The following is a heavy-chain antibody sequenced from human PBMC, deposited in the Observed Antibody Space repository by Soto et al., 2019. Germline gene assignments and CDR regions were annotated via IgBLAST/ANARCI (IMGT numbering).Heavy chain of an antibody. CDR1: GGTFSSYA. J-gene: IGHJ4*02. CDR3: AGDPPGSYWGGGFDY. V-gene: IGHV1-69*01. CDR2: IIPIFGTA. Sequence: QVQLVQSGAEVKKPGSSVKVSCKASGGTFSSYAISWVRQAPGQGLEWMGGIIPIFGTANYAQKFQGRVTITADESTRTAYKELSSLRTGGTAVYYCAGDPPGSYWGGGFDYWGQGTLVTVSS. D-gene: IGHD1-26*01.